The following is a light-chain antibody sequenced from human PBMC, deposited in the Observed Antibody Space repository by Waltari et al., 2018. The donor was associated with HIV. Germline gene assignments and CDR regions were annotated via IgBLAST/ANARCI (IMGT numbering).Light chain of an antibody. CDR3: QQYENLPYS. Sequence: DIQMTKSPSSLSASVGDRVTITCQASHYIDNYLSWYQQKPGKAPKLLIYDASNLETGVSSRFSGSGYGTEFSFTISSLQPEDIATYYCQQYENLPYSFGQGTNLEI. CDR1: HYIDNY. CDR2: DAS. V-gene: IGKV1-33*01. J-gene: IGKJ2*03.